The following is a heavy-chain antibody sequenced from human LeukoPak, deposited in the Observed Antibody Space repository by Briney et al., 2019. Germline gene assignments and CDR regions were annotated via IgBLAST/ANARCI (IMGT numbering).Heavy chain of an antibody. CDR1: GGSISSGGYY. CDR3: ARDRRRELLWFGESRNGMDV. V-gene: IGHV4-31*03. CDR2: IYYSGST. Sequence: SQTLSLTCTVSGGSISSGGYYWSWIRQHPGKGLEWIGYIYYSGSTYYNPSLKSRVTISVDTSKNQFSLKLSSVTAADTAVYYCARDRRRELLWFGESRNGMDVWGQGTTVTVSS. J-gene: IGHJ6*02. D-gene: IGHD3-10*01.